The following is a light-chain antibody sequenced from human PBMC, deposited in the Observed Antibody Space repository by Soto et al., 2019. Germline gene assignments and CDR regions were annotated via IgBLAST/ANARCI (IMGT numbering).Light chain of an antibody. CDR1: QSFSSSY. V-gene: IGKV3-20*01. J-gene: IGKJ5*01. CDR3: QQYGTSIT. CDR2: GAS. Sequence: EIVLTQSPGTLSLSPGERATLSCRASQSFSSSYLAWYQQKPGQAPRLLIYGASSRATGIPDRFSGSGSGRDFTLTISRLEPEDSAVYYWQQYGTSITGGQGTRLEI.